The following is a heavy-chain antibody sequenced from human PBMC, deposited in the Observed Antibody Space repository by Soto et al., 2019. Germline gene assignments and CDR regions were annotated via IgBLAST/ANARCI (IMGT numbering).Heavy chain of an antibody. CDR2: MNPNSGNT. J-gene: IGHJ3*02. CDR1: GYTFTSYD. V-gene: IGHV1-8*01. CDR3: ASPARNYDFWSGYSFDI. D-gene: IGHD3-3*01. Sequence: QVQLVQSGAEVKKPGASVKVSCKASGYTFTSYDINCVRQATGQGLEWMGWMNPNSGNTGYAQKFQGRVTMTRNTSISTAYMELSSLRSEDTAVYYCASPARNYDFWSGYSFDIWGQGTMFTVSS.